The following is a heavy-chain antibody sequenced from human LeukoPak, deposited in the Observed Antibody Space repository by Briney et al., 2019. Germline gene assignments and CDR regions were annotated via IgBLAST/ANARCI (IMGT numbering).Heavy chain of an antibody. CDR2: ISTSGSTI. J-gene: IGHJ4*02. D-gene: IGHD2-2*01. V-gene: IGHV3-48*03. Sequence: GGSLRLSCAASGFTFSSYEMNWVRQAPGKGLEWVSYISTSGSTIYHADSVKGRFTISRDNAKNSLYLQMNSLRAEDTAVYYCAREHCSTTSCYFDYWGQGSLVTVSS. CDR1: GFTFSSYE. CDR3: AREHCSTTSCYFDY.